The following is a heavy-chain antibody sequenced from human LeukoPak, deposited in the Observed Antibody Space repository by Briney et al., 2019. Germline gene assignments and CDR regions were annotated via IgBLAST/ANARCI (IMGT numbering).Heavy chain of an antibody. J-gene: IGHJ4*02. CDR2: ISSSSSYI. V-gene: IGHV3-21*01. CDR3: ARVTAYFDWSYDY. D-gene: IGHD3-9*01. Sequence: GGSLRLSCAASGLTFSSYSMNWVRQAPGKGLEWVSSISSSSSYIYYADSVKGRFTISRDNAKNSLYLQMNSLRAEDTAVYYCARVTAYFDWSYDYWGQGTLVTVSS. CDR1: GLTFSSYS.